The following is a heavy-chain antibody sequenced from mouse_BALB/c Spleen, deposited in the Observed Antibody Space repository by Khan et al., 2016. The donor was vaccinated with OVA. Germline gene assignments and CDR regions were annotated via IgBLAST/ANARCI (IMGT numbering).Heavy chain of an antibody. CDR3: ATSYYYGYYFDY. D-gene: IGHD1-1*01. V-gene: IGHV5-17*02. Sequence: EVELVESGGGLVQPGGSRKLSCAASGFTFSSYGMHWVRQAPEKGLEWVAYISGDISTIYYTDTVKGRSTISRDNPKNTLSLQMTSLMSEDTAMYYCATSYYYGYYFDYWGPGTTLTVSS. CDR2: ISGDISTI. J-gene: IGHJ2*01. CDR1: GFTFSSYG.